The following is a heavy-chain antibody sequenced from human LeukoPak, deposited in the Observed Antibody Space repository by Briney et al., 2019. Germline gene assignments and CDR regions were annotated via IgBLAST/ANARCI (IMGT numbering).Heavy chain of an antibody. CDR3: TRDPPGDY. Sequence: PGKSLRLSCAASGFTFSSYSMNWVRQAPGKGLEWVSYISSYSSAIYYADSVKGRFTISRDNAQNSLYLQMNSLRDEDTAVYYCTRDPPGDYWGQGILVAVSP. J-gene: IGHJ4*02. CDR2: ISSYSSAI. V-gene: IGHV3-48*02. D-gene: IGHD3-10*01. CDR1: GFTFSSYS.